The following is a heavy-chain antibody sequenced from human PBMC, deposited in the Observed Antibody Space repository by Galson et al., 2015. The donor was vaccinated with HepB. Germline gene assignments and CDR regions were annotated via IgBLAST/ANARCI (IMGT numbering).Heavy chain of an antibody. CDR1: GFTFSSYD. J-gene: IGHJ6*02. D-gene: IGHD3-9*01. CDR3: ARRNSLDWFYGMDV. CDR2: IGTADDT. Sequence: SLRLSCAASGFTFSSYDMHWVRQATGEGLQWVSSIGTADDTYYAGSVKGRFTVSREDAKDSLYLEMNNLRVGDTSVYYCARRNSLDWFYGMDVWGRGTTVTVS. V-gene: IGHV3-13*01.